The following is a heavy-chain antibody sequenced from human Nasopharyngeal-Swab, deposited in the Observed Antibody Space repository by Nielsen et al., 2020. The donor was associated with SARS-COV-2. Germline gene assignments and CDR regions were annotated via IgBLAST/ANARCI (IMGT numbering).Heavy chain of an antibody. CDR1: GFTFSNYS. CDR2: ISSSSSTK. D-gene: IGHD3-22*01. Sequence: GESLKISCAASGFTFSNYSMNWVRQAPGKGLEWVSYISSSSSTKYYADSVKGRFTISRDNAKNSLYLQMNSLRAEDTAVYYCARGGSGYLSPSDYWGQGTLVTVSS. CDR3: ARGGSGYLSPSDY. J-gene: IGHJ4*02. V-gene: IGHV3-48*04.